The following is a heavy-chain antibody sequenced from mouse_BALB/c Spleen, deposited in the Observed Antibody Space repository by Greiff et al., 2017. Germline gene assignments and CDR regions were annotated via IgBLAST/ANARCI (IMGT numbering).Heavy chain of an antibody. V-gene: IGHV10-1*02. J-gene: IGHJ3*01. CDR2: IRSKSNNYAT. Sequence: EVQGVESGGGLVQPKGSLKLSCAASGFTFNTYAMNWVRQAPGKGLEWVARIRSKSNNYATYYADSVKDRFTISRDDSQSMLYLQMNNLKTEDTAMYYCVRHVYGNSFAYWGQGTLVTVSA. CDR1: GFTFNTYA. D-gene: IGHD2-1*01. CDR3: VRHVYGNSFAY.